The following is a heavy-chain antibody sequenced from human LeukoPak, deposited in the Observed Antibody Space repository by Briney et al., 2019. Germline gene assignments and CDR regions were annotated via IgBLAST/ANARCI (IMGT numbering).Heavy chain of an antibody. CDR1: GGTFSSYA. D-gene: IGHD3-3*01. CDR3: ARELHATYDFWSGYYTD. V-gene: IGHV1-69*05. J-gene: IGHJ4*02. CDR2: IIPIFGTA. Sequence: ASVKASCKASGGTFSSYAISWVRQAPGQGLEWMGGIIPIFGTANYAQKFQGRVTITTDESTSTAYMELSSLRSEDTAVYYCARELHATYDFWSGYYTDWGQGTLVTVSS.